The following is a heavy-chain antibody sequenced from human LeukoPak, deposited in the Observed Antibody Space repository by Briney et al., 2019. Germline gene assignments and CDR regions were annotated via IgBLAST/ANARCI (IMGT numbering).Heavy chain of an antibody. CDR3: ARGGGWYDPCDY. CDR1: GYSISSGYY. D-gene: IGHD6-19*01. CDR2: IYHSGST. V-gene: IGHV4-38-2*02. Sequence: PSETLSLTCTVSGYSISSGYYWGWIRQPPGKGLEWIGSIYHSGSTYYNPSLKSRVTISVDTSKNQFSLKLSSVTAADTAVYYCARGGGWYDPCDYWGQGTRVTVSS. J-gene: IGHJ4*02.